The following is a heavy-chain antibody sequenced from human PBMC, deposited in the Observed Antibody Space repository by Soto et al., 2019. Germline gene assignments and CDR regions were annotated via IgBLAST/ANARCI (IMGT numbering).Heavy chain of an antibody. V-gene: IGHV4-59*01. CDR2: VYYSGST. D-gene: IGHD6-13*01. CDR3: AIIGNIANWFDP. CDR1: GASINNYY. Sequence: SETLSLTCTVSGASINNYYWSWIRQPPGRGLEWIGYVYYSGSTNYNPSLKSRVTISVETSKNQFSLKLTSVTAADTAVYYRAIIGNIANWFDPWGQGTLVTVSS. J-gene: IGHJ5*02.